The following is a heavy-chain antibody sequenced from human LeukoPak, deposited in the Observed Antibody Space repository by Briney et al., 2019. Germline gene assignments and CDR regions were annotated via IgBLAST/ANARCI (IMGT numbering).Heavy chain of an antibody. J-gene: IGHJ2*01. D-gene: IGHD2-2*01. CDR3: ARDRAAHCSSTSCYVWYFDL. CDR1: GGSISSYY. Sequence: SETLSLTCTVPGGSISSYYWSWIRQPPGKGLEWSGYIYYSGSTNYNPSLKSRVTISVDTSKNQFSLKLSSVTAADTAVYYCARDRAAHCSSTSCYVWYFDLWGRGTLVTVSS. V-gene: IGHV4-59*01. CDR2: IYYSGST.